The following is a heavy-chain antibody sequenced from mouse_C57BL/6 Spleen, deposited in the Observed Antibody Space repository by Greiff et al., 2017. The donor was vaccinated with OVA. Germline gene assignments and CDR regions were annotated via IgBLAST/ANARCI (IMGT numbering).Heavy chain of an antibody. V-gene: IGHV14-2*01. CDR3: ARDYGSSAGFAD. Sequence: EVQLQQSGAELVKPGASVKGAGKEEGGKRKENDMPWVKQRTEQGLEWIGRIDPVDGDTQYAPKFQGKATITADTSSTTASLQLSSLTSEDTAVYYCARDYGSSAGFADWGQGTLVTVSA. J-gene: IGHJ3*01. CDR1: GGKRKEND. D-gene: IGHD1-1*01. CDR2: IDPVDGDT.